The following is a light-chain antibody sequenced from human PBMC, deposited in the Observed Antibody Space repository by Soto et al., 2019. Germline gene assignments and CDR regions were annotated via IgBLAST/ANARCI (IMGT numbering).Light chain of an antibody. Sequence: VLTQAPDTLSVSPGERATLSCRASQAINKNVAWYELKDGQVPRLLIYDASNRAYGIPARFSGSGSGTNLTLTISSLESGDFAVYDCQQYNNWPPETFGQGTKVDIK. J-gene: IGKJ1*01. CDR2: DAS. CDR1: QAINKN. V-gene: IGKV3D-15*01. CDR3: QQYNNWPPET.